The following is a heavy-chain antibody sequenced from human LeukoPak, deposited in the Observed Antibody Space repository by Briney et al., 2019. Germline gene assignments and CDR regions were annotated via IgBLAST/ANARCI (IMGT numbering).Heavy chain of an antibody. CDR1: GFSFSSKA. CDR2: IINSGGST. Sequence: PGGSLRLSCAASGFSFSSKAMSWVRQATGKGVEWVSAIINSGGSTYYADSVKGRFTISRDNSKNTLYLQMNSLRAEDTALYYCAKDIYGDYGGLDYWGQGTLVTVCS. D-gene: IGHD4-17*01. CDR3: AKDIYGDYGGLDY. J-gene: IGHJ4*02. V-gene: IGHV3-23*01.